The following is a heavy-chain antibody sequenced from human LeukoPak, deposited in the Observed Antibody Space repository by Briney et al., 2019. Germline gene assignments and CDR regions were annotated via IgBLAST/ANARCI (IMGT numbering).Heavy chain of an antibody. J-gene: IGHJ6*02. V-gene: IGHV5-51*01. D-gene: IGHD3-3*01. CDR3: ARLGRFFRYGMDV. Sequence: GESLKISCRGLGYSFTSYWIGWVRQMPGKGLEWMGIIYPGDSDTRYSPSFQGQVTISAGKSISTAYLQWSSLKASDTAMYYCARLGRFFRYGMDVWGQGTTVTVSS. CDR2: IYPGDSDT. CDR1: GYSFTSYW.